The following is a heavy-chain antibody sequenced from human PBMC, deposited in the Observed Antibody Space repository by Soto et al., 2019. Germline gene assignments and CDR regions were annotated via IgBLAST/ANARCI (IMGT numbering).Heavy chain of an antibody. CDR2: IIPIFGTA. J-gene: IGHJ6*02. V-gene: IGHV1-69*13. Sequence: SVKVSCKDSGGTFSSYAIRWVRQAPGQGLEWMGGIIPIFGTANYAQKFQGRVTITADESTSTAYMELSSLRSEGTAVYYRGRLVSSSRAALNYYYYGMDVWGQGTTVTVSS. CDR1: GGTFSSYA. CDR3: GRLVSSSRAALNYYYYGMDV. D-gene: IGHD6-13*01.